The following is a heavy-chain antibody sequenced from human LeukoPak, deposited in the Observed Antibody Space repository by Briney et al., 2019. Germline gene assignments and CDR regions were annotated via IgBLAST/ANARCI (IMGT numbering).Heavy chain of an antibody. CDR3: ARESPYSSGWYAMLIDY. CDR2: IYYSGST. V-gene: IGHV4-34*09. J-gene: IGHJ4*02. D-gene: IGHD6-19*01. Sequence: SETLSLTCAVYGGSFSGYYWSWIRQPPGKGLEWIGYIYYSGSTYYNPSLKSRVTISVDTSKNQFSLKLSSVTAADTAVYYCARESPYSSGWYAMLIDYWGQGTLVTVSS. CDR1: GGSFSGYY.